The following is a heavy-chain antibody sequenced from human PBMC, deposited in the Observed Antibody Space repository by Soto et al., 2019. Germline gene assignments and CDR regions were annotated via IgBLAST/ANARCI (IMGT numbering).Heavy chain of an antibody. Sequence: QVQLVQSGAEVKKPGSSVKVSCKASGGTFRSYTISWVRQAPGQGLEWMGRIIPILGIANYAQKFQGRVTITADKSTSTAYMELSSLRSEDTAVYYCARGGDYDAVDYWGQGTLVTVSS. CDR2: IIPILGIA. CDR3: ARGGDYDAVDY. J-gene: IGHJ4*02. D-gene: IGHD4-17*01. V-gene: IGHV1-69*02. CDR1: GGTFRSYT.